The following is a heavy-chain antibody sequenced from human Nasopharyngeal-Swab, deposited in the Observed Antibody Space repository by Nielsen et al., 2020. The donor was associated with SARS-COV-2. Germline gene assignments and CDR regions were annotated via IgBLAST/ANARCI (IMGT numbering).Heavy chain of an antibody. Sequence: GESLKISCAASGFTFSSYWMSWVRQAPGKGLEWVANIKQDGSEKYYVDSAKGRFTISRDNAKNSLYLQMNSLRAEDTAVYYCARDQDQLLPGGYYYYYMDVWGKGTTVTVSS. CDR2: IKQDGSEK. J-gene: IGHJ6*03. D-gene: IGHD2-2*01. CDR3: ARDQDQLLPGGYYYYYMDV. CDR1: GFTFSSYW. V-gene: IGHV3-7*03.